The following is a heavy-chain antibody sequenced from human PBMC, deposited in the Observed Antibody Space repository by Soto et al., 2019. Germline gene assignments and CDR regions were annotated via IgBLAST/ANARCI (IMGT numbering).Heavy chain of an antibody. CDR2: IIPILGIA. J-gene: IGHJ4*02. CDR3: ARCGNTVTRGFDY. V-gene: IGHV1-69*02. D-gene: IGHD4-17*01. CDR1: GGTFSSYT. Sequence: QVQLVQSGAEVKTPGSSVKVSCKASGGTFSSYTISWVRQAPGQGLEWMGRIIPILGIANYAQKFQGRVTITADKSTSTAYMELSSLRSEDTAVYYCARCGNTVTRGFDYWGQGTLVTVSS.